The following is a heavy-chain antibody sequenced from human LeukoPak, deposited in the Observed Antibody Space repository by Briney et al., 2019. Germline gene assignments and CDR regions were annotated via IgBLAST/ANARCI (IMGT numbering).Heavy chain of an antibody. CDR2: ISAYNGNT. V-gene: IGHV1-18*04. Sequence: GASVKVSCKASGYTFTGYYMHWVRQAPGQGLEWMGWISAYNGNTNYAQKLQGRVTMTTDTSTSTAYMELRSLRSDDTAVYYCARETYDGGMDVWGKGTTVTISS. CDR1: GYTFTGYY. D-gene: IGHD2-21*01. J-gene: IGHJ6*03. CDR3: ARETYDGGMDV.